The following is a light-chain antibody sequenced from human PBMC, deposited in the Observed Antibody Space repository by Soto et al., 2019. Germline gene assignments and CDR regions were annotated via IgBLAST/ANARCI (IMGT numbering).Light chain of an antibody. V-gene: IGKV1-8*01. Sequence: AIRMTQSPSSFSASTGDRVTITCRASQGISSYLAWYQQKPGKAPKLLIYAASTLQSGVPSRCSGSGSGTDFNLTISCLQSEDFATYYWQQYYSYPQTFGQGTKVEIK. J-gene: IGKJ1*01. CDR3: QQYYSYPQT. CDR1: QGISSY. CDR2: AAS.